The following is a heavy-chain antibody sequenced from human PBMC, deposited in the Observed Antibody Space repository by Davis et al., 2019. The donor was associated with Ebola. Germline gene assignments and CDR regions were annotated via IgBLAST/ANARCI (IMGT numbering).Heavy chain of an antibody. V-gene: IGHV3-73*01. CDR2: IRSKANSYAT. CDR3: TRSGGDPDY. J-gene: IGHJ4*02. CDR1: GFTFSGSA. D-gene: IGHD2-21*02. Sequence: GGSLRLSCVASGFTFSGSATHWVRQVSGKGLEWVGRIRSKANSYATAYAASVKGRFTISRDDSKNTAYLQMNSLKTEDTAVYYCTRSGGDPDYWGQGTLVTVSS.